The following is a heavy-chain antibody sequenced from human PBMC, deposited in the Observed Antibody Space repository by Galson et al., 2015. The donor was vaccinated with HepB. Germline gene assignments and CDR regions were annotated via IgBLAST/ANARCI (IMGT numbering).Heavy chain of an antibody. CDR1: GFTFSSYS. J-gene: IGHJ4*02. CDR3: ATPGGPSGSYRFDY. CDR2: ISGSGGST. V-gene: IGHV3-23*01. D-gene: IGHD1-26*01. Sequence: SLRLSCAASGFTFSSYSMNWVRQAPGKGLEWVSAISGSGGSTYYADSVKGRFTISRDNSKNTLYLQMNSLRAEDTAVYYCATPGGPSGSYRFDYWGQGTLVTVSS.